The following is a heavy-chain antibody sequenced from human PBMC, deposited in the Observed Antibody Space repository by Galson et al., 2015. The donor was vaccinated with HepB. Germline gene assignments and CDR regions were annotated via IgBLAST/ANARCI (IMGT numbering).Heavy chain of an antibody. J-gene: IGHJ4*02. CDR3: ARAVVGATPYFDY. CDR2: ISSSSSYI. D-gene: IGHD1-26*01. CDR1: GFTFSSYS. V-gene: IGHV3-21*01. Sequence: SLRLSCAASGFTFSSYSMNWVRQAPGKGLEWVSSISSSSSYIYYADSVKGRFTISRDNAKNSLYLQMNSLRAEDTAVYYCARAVVGATPYFDYWGQGTLVTVSS.